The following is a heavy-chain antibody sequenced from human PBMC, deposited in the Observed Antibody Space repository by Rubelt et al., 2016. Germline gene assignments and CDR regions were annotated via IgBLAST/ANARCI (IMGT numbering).Heavy chain of an antibody. V-gene: IGHV4-34*01. CDR1: GGSFSGYY. CDR3: ARVFEMAEDY. Sequence: QVQLQQWGAGLLKPSETLSLTCAVYGGSFSGYYWSWIRQPPGKGLEWIGEMNHSGSTNYNPSLKRRVTISVDTSKNQFSRKLSAVTAADTAVYYCARVFEMAEDYWGQGTLVTVSS. CDR2: MNHSGST. D-gene: IGHD5-24*01. J-gene: IGHJ4*02.